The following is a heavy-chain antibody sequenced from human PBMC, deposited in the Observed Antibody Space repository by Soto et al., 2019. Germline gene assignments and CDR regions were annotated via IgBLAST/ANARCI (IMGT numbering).Heavy chain of an antibody. V-gene: IGHV4-4*07. J-gene: IGHJ4*02. Sequence: PSETLSLTCTVSGGSISSYYWSWIRQPAGKGLEWIGRIYTSGSTNYNPSLKSRVTMSVGTCKNQFSLKLSSVTAADTAVYYCARACSSNSCYDGFDYWGQGTLVGICS. CDR3: ARACSSNSCYDGFDY. CDR1: GGSISSYY. D-gene: IGHD2-2*01. CDR2: IYTSGST.